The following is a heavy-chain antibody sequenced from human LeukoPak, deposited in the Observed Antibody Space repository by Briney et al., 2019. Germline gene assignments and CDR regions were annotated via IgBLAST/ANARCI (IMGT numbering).Heavy chain of an antibody. V-gene: IGHV3-30*18. J-gene: IGHJ4*02. D-gene: IGHD2-15*01. Sequence: PGGSLRLSCAASGFTFSSYSMNWVRQAPGKGLEWVAVVSYDGHNKNYADSVKGRFTISRDNSKNTLYLQMNSLGAEDTAIYYCAKGARPYCSGGSCHFPVYWGQGTLVTVSS. CDR2: VSYDGHNK. CDR1: GFTFSSYS. CDR3: AKGARPYCSGGSCHFPVY.